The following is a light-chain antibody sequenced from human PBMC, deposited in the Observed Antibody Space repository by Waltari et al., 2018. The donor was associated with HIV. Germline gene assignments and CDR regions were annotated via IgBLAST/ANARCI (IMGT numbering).Light chain of an antibody. Sequence: QSALTQPASVSGSPGQSTTISCPGTSSDVGDYYSVSWYQLHPGKAPKLMIYEVSNRPSGVSNRFSGSKSGNTASLTISGLQAEDEADYYCSSYTTSSTWVFGGGTTLTVL. CDR1: SSDVGDYYS. V-gene: IGLV2-14*01. J-gene: IGLJ3*02. CDR2: EVS. CDR3: SSYTTSSTWV.